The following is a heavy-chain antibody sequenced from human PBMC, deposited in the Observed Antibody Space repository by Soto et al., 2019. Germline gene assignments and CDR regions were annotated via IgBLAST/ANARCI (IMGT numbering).Heavy chain of an antibody. V-gene: IGHV3-64D*08. CDR2: ISSTGGST. CDR3: VEDRRYTSGWSLLGYFDF. J-gene: IGHJ4*02. D-gene: IGHD6-19*01. Sequence: GGSLRLSCSVSGFTFSSYAMHWVRQAPGKGLEDVSSISSTGGSTFYADSVKGRFTISRDNSKNILYLQMTSLRAEDTAIYYCVEDRRYTSGWSLLGYFDFWGQGTLVTVSS. CDR1: GFTFSSYA.